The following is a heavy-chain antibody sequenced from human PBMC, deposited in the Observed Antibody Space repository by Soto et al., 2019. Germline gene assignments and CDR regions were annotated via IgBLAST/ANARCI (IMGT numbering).Heavy chain of an antibody. CDR1: GVTFSSYA. V-gene: IGHV3-30-3*01. CDR2: ISYDGSNK. CDR3: ARDGAPYDFWSGYLY. Sequence: PGGSLRLSCAASGVTFSSYAMRWVRQAPGKGLEWVAVISYDGSNKYYADSVKGRFTISRDNSKNTLYLQMNSLRAEDTAVYYCARDGAPYDFWSGYLYWGQGTLVTVSS. D-gene: IGHD3-3*01. J-gene: IGHJ4*02.